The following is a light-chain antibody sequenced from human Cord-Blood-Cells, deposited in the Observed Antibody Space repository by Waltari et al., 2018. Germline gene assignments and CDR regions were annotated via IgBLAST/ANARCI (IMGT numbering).Light chain of an antibody. CDR3: LQRSSYPLT. Sequence: DSQMSQSPSSMYASVVARVNITCRASQGIRNDLGWYQQKPGKAPKRLIYAASSLQSGVPSRFSGSGSGTEFTLTISSLQPEDFAAYYCLQRSSYPLTFGAGTKVDIK. V-gene: IGKV1-17*01. CDR1: QGIRND. CDR2: AAS. J-gene: IGKJ3*01.